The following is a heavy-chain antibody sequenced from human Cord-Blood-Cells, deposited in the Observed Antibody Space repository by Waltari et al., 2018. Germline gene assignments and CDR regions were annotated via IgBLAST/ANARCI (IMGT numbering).Heavy chain of an antibody. Sequence: SWIRQPPGKGLEWIGEINHSGSTNYNPSLKSRVTISVDTSKNQFSLKLSSVTAADTAVYYCARCDSSGYKEAFDIWGQGTMVTVSS. D-gene: IGHD3-22*01. J-gene: IGHJ3*02. CDR3: ARCDSSGYKEAFDI. V-gene: IGHV4-34*01. CDR2: INHSGST.